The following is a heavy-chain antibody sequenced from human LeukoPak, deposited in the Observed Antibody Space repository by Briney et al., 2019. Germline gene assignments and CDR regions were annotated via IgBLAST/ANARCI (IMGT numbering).Heavy chain of an antibody. V-gene: IGHV3-23*01. CDR2: ISNNGGYT. J-gene: IGHJ4*02. D-gene: IGHD4-17*01. Sequence: GGSLRLSCAASGFTFSSSAMSWVRQAPGKGLEWVSAISNNGGYTYYADSVQGRFTISRDNSKSTLCLQMNSLRAEDTAVYYCANGRDGDSGDYWGQGTLVTVSS. CDR3: ANGRDGDSGDY. CDR1: GFTFSSSA.